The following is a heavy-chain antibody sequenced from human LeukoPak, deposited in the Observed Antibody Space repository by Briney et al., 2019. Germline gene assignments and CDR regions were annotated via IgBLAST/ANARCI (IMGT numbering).Heavy chain of an antibody. D-gene: IGHD3-10*01. CDR1: GYTFTSYY. J-gene: IGHJ4*02. Sequence: GASVKVSCKASGYTFTSYYMHWVRQAPGQGFEWMGIINPSGGSTSYAQKFQGRVTMTRATSTSTVYMELSSLRSEDTAVYYCARVDLWFGELGWGQGTLVTVSS. CDR3: ARVDLWFGELG. CDR2: INPSGGST. V-gene: IGHV1-46*01.